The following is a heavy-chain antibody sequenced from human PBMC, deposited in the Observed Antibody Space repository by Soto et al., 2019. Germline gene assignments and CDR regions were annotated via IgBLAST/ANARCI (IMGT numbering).Heavy chain of an antibody. J-gene: IGHJ2*01. CDR3: AKEPVGPDWYFDL. V-gene: IGHV3-23*01. CDR2: ISGSGIST. CDR1: GFTFRSYA. Sequence: DVQLLESGGGLVQPGGSLRLSCAASGFTFRSYAMSWVRQAPGKGLEWVSGISGSGISTHYADSRKGRFTVSRDNSKNTLYLQMNSLRAEDTAVYNCAKEPVGPDWYFDLWGRGTLVTVSS.